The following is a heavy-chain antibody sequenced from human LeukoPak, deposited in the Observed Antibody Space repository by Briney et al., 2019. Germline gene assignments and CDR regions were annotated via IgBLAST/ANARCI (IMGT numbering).Heavy chain of an antibody. J-gene: IGHJ3*02. Sequence: RQPXGXXXXGIGYXXXXGSTXPXXXLXXRXXXXXDTSKNQFSLKLSSVTAADTAVYYCARXPELNYYGFHIWGQGTMVTVSS. CDR3: ARXPELNYYGFHI. V-gene: IGHV4-59*01. CDR2: XXXXGST. D-gene: IGHD3-10*01.